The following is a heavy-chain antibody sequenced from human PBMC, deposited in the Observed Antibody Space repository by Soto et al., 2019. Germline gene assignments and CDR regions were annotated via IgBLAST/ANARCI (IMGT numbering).Heavy chain of an antibody. CDR3: ARDRLLGYCSSTSCYGSGMASDYYGMDV. Sequence: SETLSLTCTVSGGSISSYYWSWIRQPPGKGLEWIGYIYYSGSTNYNPSLKSRVTISVDTSKNQFSLKLSSVTAADTAVYYCARDRLLGYCSSTSCYGSGMASDYYGMDVWGQGTTVTVSS. CDR1: GGSISSYY. CDR2: IYYSGST. J-gene: IGHJ6*02. V-gene: IGHV4-59*01. D-gene: IGHD2-2*01.